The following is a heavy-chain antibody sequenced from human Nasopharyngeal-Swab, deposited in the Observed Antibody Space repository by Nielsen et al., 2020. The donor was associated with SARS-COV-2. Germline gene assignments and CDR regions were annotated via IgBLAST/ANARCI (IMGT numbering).Heavy chain of an antibody. J-gene: IGHJ4*02. V-gene: IGHV4-31*03. CDR2: IYYNGST. Sequence: TLSLPCTVSGGSISSGGYYWSWIRQHPGKGLEWIGYIYYNGSTYYNPSLKSRVTISVDTSKNQFSLKLSSVTAADTAVYYCARANYSNYRFDYWGQGTLVTVSS. D-gene: IGHD4-11*01. CDR1: GGSISSGGYY. CDR3: ARANYSNYRFDY.